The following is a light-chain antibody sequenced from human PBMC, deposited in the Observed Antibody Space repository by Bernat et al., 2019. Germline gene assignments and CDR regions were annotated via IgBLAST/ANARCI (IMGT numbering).Light chain of an antibody. J-gene: IGLJ2*01. CDR1: SSDVCGYDY. Sequence: QSALTQPPSASGSPGQSVTISCTGTSSDVCGYDYVSWYQQRPGKAPKLMIFEVTKRPSGVPDRFSGSKSDTTASLTVSGLQTEDEADYYCSSYAGDFTWIFGGGTKVTIL. CDR3: SSYAGDFTWI. V-gene: IGLV2-8*01. CDR2: EVT.